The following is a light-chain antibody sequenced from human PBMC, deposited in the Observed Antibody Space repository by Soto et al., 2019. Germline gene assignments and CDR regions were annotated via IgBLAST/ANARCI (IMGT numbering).Light chain of an antibody. V-gene: IGKV1-33*01. CDR1: QDITNY. Sequence: DIQMTQSPSSLSASVGDRVTITCQASQDITNYLNWYQQKPGQAPRLLVYDGSNLDTGVPSRFSGSGSGPHVSFTISSLHPEDIATYDCQQFDRLPITFGQGTRLEI. CDR2: DGS. J-gene: IGKJ5*01. CDR3: QQFDRLPIT.